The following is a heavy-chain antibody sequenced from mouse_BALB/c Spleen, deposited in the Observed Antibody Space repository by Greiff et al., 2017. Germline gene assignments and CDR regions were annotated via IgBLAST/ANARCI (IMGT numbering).Heavy chain of an antibody. CDR1: GYTFTSYW. J-gene: IGHJ3*01. CDR2: IYPGNSDT. V-gene: IGHV1-5*01. Sequence: EVQLHQSGTVLARPGASVKMSCKASGYTFTSYWMHWVKQRPGQGLEWIGAIYPGNSDTSYNQKFKGKAKLTAVTSTSTAYMELSSLTNEDSAVYYCTSMITTGFAYWGQGTLVTVSA. CDR3: TSMITTGFAY. D-gene: IGHD2-4*01.